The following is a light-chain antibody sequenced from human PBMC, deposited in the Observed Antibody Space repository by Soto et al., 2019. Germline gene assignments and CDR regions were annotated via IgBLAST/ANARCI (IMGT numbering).Light chain of an antibody. CDR2: AAS. J-gene: IGKJ1*01. V-gene: IGKV1-6*01. CDR1: RYIRSD. CDR3: QQYNNWPWT. Sequence: NQMTQSPSSLSASIGDRVTITCRASRYIRSDLSWYQQRPGQAPKVLIYAASSLQSGVPSRFSGSGSGTDFTLTISSLQPEDFAVYYCQQYNNWPWTFGQGTKVDI.